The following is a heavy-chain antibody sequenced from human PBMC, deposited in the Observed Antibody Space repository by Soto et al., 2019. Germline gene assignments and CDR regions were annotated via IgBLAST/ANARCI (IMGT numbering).Heavy chain of an antibody. CDR2: IYHSGST. CDR1: GYSISSGYY. D-gene: IGHD2-15*01. CDR3: ARDRGEAYCSGGSCYPVYYYYYCGMDV. Sequence: SETLSLTCAVSGYSISSGYYWGWIRQPPGKGLEWIGSIYHSGSTYYNPSLKSRVTISVDTSKNQFSLKLSSVTAADTAVYYCARDRGEAYCSGGSCYPVYYYYYCGMDVWCQGTKVTVSS. V-gene: IGHV4-38-2*02. J-gene: IGHJ6*01.